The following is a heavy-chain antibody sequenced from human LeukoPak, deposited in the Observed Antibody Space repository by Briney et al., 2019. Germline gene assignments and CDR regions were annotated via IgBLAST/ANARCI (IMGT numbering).Heavy chain of an antibody. CDR3: ARVGGSNFYNYGMDV. V-gene: IGHV4-59*01. CDR2: IYFSGST. Sequence: PSETLSLTCTVSGGSISSYYWSWIRQSPGKGLEWIGYIYFSGSTNYNPSLKRRVTMSVVTSKNQFSLRLTSVTAADTATYYCARVGGSNFYNYGMDVWGQGTTVIVSS. D-gene: IGHD4-11*01. J-gene: IGHJ6*02. CDR1: GGSISSYY.